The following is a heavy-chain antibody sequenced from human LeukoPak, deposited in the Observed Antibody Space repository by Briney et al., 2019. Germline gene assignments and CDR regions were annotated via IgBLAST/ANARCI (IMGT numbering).Heavy chain of an antibody. D-gene: IGHD2-2*01. CDR1: GGSISSYY. V-gene: IGHV4-59*12. J-gene: IGHJ5*02. Sequence: SETLSLTCTVSGGSISSYYWSWIRQPPGKGLEWIGYIYYSGSTYYNPSLKSRVTISVDTSKNQFSLKLSSVTAADTAVYYCARERADCSSTSCYPTNWFDPWGQGTLVTVSS. CDR3: ARERADCSSTSCYPTNWFDP. CDR2: IYYSGST.